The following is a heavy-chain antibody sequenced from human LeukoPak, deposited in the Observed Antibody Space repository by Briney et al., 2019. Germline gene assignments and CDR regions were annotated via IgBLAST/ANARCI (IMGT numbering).Heavy chain of an antibody. Sequence: SETLSLTCTVSGGSISSYYWSWIRQPAGKGLEWIGRIYTSGSTNYNPSLKSRVTMSVDTSKNQFSLKLSSVTTADTAVYYCARDLGQWLVRGAYFDYWGQGTLVTVSS. CDR1: GGSISSYY. J-gene: IGHJ4*02. CDR2: IYTSGST. V-gene: IGHV4-4*07. D-gene: IGHD6-19*01. CDR3: ARDLGQWLVRGAYFDY.